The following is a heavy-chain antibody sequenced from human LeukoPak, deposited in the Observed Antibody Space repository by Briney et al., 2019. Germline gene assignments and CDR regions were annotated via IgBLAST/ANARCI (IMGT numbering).Heavy chain of an antibody. CDR3: AKGYDVLRGPFHI. CDR2: IYSGGST. CDR1: GFTVSSNY. V-gene: IGHV3-66*01. Sequence: GGSLRLSCSASGFTVSSNYMSWVRQAPGKGLEWVSVIYSGGSTYYADSVKGRFTISRDNSKNTLYLQMNSLRAEDTAVYYCAKGYDVLRGPFHIWGQGTMVTVSS. J-gene: IGHJ3*02. D-gene: IGHD3-16*01.